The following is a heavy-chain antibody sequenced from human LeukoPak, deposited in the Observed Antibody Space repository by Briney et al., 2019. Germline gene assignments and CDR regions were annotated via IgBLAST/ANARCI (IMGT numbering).Heavy chain of an antibody. J-gene: IGHJ3*02. CDR2: IIPIFGTA. CDR1: GGSFSSYA. CDR3: ARGRITMIVAGFDI. V-gene: IGHV1-69*05. D-gene: IGHD3-22*01. Sequence: ASVNVSCKASGGSFSSYAIRRVRQAPGQGLEWMGRIIPIFGTANYAQKFQGRVTITTDESTSTAYMELSSLRSEDTAVYYCARGRITMIVAGFDIWGQGTMVTVSS.